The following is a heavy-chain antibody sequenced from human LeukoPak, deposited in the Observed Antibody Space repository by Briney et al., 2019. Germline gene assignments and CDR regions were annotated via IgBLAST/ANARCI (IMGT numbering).Heavy chain of an antibody. V-gene: IGHV3-43D*04. CDR3: AKSASGWDYYMDV. CDR1: GFTFDDYA. Sequence: GGSLRLSCAASGFTFDDYAMHWVRQAPGKGLEWVSLISWDGGSTYYADSVKGRFTISRDNSKNSLYLQMNSLRAEDTAWYYCAKSASGWDYYMDVWGKGTTVTVSS. J-gene: IGHJ6*03. D-gene: IGHD6-19*01. CDR2: ISWDGGST.